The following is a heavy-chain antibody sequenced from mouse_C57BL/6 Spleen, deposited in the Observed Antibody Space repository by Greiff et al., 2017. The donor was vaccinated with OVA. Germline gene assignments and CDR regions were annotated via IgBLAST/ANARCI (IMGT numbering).Heavy chain of an antibody. D-gene: IGHD2-1*01. Sequence: LQQSGPGLVKPSQSLSLTCSVTGYSITSGYYWNWIRQFPGNKLEWMGYISYDGSNNYNPSLKNRISITRDTSKNQFFLKLNSVTTEDTATYYCARGGNYDYYAMDYWGQGTSVTVSS. CDR3: ARGGNYDYYAMDY. CDR2: ISYDGSN. V-gene: IGHV3-6*01. CDR1: GYSITSGYY. J-gene: IGHJ4*01.